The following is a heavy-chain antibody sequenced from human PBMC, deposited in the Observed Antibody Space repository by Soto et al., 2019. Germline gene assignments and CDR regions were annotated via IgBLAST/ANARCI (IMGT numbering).Heavy chain of an antibody. CDR2: ISYDGSNK. CDR1: GFTFSSYG. Sequence: ESGGGVVQPGRSLRLSCAASGFTFSSYGMHWVRQAPGKGLEWVAVISYDGSNKYYADSVKGRFTISRDNSKNTLYLQMNSLRAEDTAVYYCAKERGPYYYGSGSYGPNWFDPWGQGTLVTVSS. V-gene: IGHV3-30*18. J-gene: IGHJ5*02. CDR3: AKERGPYYYGSGSYGPNWFDP. D-gene: IGHD3-10*01.